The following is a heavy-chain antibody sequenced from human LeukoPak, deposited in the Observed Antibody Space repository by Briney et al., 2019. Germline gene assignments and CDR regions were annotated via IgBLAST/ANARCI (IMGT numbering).Heavy chain of an antibody. J-gene: IGHJ5*02. Sequence: SVKVSCKASGGTFSSYAISWVRQAPGQGLEWMGRIIPIFGTANYAQRFQGRVTITTDESTSTAYMELSSLRSEDTAVYYCATITMVRGVIGWFDPWGQGTLVTVSS. CDR1: GGTFSSYA. CDR2: IIPIFGTA. CDR3: ATITMVRGVIGWFDP. D-gene: IGHD3-10*01. V-gene: IGHV1-69*05.